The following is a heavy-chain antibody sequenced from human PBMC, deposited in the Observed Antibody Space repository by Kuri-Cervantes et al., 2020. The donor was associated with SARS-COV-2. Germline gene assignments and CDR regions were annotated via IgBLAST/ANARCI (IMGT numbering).Heavy chain of an antibody. Sequence: GESLKISCAASGFTFSSYAMHWVRQAPGKGLEWVSSISSSSSYIYYADSVKGRFTISRDNAKNSLYLQMNSLRAEDTAVYYCAILYGSGSYYYFDYWGQGTLVTVSS. V-gene: IGHV3-21*01. CDR2: ISSSSSYI. J-gene: IGHJ4*02. CDR3: AILYGSGSYYYFDY. D-gene: IGHD3-10*01. CDR1: GFTFSSYA.